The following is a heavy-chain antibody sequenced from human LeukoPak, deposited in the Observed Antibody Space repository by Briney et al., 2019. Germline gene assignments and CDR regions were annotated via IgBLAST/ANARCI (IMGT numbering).Heavy chain of an antibody. D-gene: IGHD6-13*01. V-gene: IGHV1-46*01. CDR3: ARDGVGIGFRFYSAAYNWFDP. J-gene: IGHJ5*02. CDR2: INPSGGST. CDR1: GYTFTSYY. Sequence: GASVKVSCKASGYTFTSYYMHWVRQAPGQGLEWMGIINPSGGSTTYAQKFQGRVTMTSDTSTSTVYMELSSLRSDDTAVYYCARDGVGIGFRFYSAAYNWFDPWGQGTLVTVSS.